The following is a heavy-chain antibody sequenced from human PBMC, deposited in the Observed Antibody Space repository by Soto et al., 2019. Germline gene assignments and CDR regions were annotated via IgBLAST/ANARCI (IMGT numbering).Heavy chain of an antibody. CDR1: GFTFSSYW. D-gene: IGHD6-13*01. CDR3: ARVVIHHPYIAAAGLFDY. CDR2: IKQDGSEK. V-gene: IGHV3-7*05. Sequence: GGSLRLSCAASGFTFSSYWMSWVRQAPGKGLEWVANIKQDGSEKYYVDSVKGRFTISRDNAKNSLYLQMNSLRAEDTAVYYCARVVIHHPYIAAAGLFDYWGQGTLVTVSS. J-gene: IGHJ4*02.